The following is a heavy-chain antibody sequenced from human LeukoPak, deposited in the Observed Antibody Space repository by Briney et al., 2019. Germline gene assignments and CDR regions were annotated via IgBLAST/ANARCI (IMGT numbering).Heavy chain of an antibody. CDR1: GGTFSSYA. CDR2: IIPIFGTA. CDR3: ARGVVPAAIGYFDY. V-gene: IGHV1-69*06. Sequence: ASVKVSCKASGGTFSSYAISWVRQAPGQGLEWMGGIIPIFGTANYAQKFQGRVTITADKSTSTAYMELSSLSSEDTAVYYCARGVVPAAIGYFDYWGQGTLVTVSS. D-gene: IGHD2-2*01. J-gene: IGHJ4*02.